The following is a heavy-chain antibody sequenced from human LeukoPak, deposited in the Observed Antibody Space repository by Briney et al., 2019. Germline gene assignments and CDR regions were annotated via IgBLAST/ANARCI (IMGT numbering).Heavy chain of an antibody. V-gene: IGHV3-7*01. CDR3: ARELNWSDFDY. J-gene: IGHJ4*02. CDR2: IKQEGSEK. CDR1: GFSFSIYC. D-gene: IGHD1-20*01. Sequence: AGGSLRLSCVASGFSFSIYCVSWVRQAPGKGLEWVGNIKQEGSEKYYMGSGRGRFTISRDNNKNSLDLHMNRLRAEDTAVYCCARELNWSDFDYWGEGSLVPVSS.